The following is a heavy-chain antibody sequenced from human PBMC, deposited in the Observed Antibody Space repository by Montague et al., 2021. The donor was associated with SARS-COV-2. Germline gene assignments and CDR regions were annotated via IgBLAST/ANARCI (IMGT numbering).Heavy chain of an antibody. CDR3: ARVPYRLLFVPRYYGMDV. V-gene: IGHV4-34*01. D-gene: IGHD2-2*01. CDR2: IRHSGST. J-gene: IGHJ6*02. Sequence: SETLSLTCAVYGGSLSGYSWSWIRQPPGARLEWIAEIRHSGSTSYNPSLKGRVTISVDTSKNQFSLKLGSATAADTAVYYCARVPYRLLFVPRYYGMDVWGQGTTVTVSS. CDR1: GGSLSGYS.